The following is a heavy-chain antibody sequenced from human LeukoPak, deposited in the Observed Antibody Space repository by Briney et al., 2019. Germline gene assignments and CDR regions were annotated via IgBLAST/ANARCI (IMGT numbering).Heavy chain of an antibody. J-gene: IGHJ4*02. V-gene: IGHV4-39*01. CDR3: ARQGSGWHYYYFDY. Sequence: SETLSLTCTVSGGSISSSSYYWGWIRQPPGTGLEWIGSIYNSGSTYYNPSLKSRVTISVDTSKNQFSLKLSSVTAGDTAVYYCARQGSGWHYYYFDYWGQGTLVTVSS. CDR1: GGSISSSSYY. D-gene: IGHD6-19*01. CDR2: IYNSGST.